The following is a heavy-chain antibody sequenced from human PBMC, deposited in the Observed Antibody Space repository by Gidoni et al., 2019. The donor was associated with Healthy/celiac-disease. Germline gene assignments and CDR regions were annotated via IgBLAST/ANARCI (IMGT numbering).Heavy chain of an antibody. V-gene: IGHV1-46*01. Sequence: QGLEWMGIINPSGGSTSYAQKFQGRVTMTRDTSTSTVYMELSSLRSEDTAVYYCARLLGDSGSYYGAFDIWGQGTMGTVSS. D-gene: IGHD1-26*01. J-gene: IGHJ3*02. CDR3: ARLLGDSGSYYGAFDI. CDR2: INPSGGST.